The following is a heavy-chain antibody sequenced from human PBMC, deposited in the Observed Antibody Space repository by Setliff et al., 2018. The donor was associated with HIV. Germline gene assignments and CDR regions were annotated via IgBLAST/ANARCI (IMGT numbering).Heavy chain of an antibody. CDR1: GYTFTSYA. J-gene: IGHJ6*02. Sequence: GASVKVSCKASGYTFTSYAMHWVRQAPGQRLEWMGWINAGNGNTKYSQKFQGRVTITRDTSASTAYMELSSLRSEDTAVYYCARVNYYYDSSGYQPFYYYYGMDVWGQGTTVTVS. D-gene: IGHD3-22*01. V-gene: IGHV1-3*01. CDR3: ARVNYYYDSSGYQPFYYYYGMDV. CDR2: INAGNGNT.